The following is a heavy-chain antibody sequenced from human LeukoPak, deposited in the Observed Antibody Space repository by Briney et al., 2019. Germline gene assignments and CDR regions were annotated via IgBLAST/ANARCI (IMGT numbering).Heavy chain of an antibody. CDR3: ARSRRYGSGRQKLYYFDY. CDR2: INHSGST. V-gene: IGHV4-34*01. D-gene: IGHD3-10*01. Sequence: SETLSLTRAVYGGSFNDYYWTWIRESPGKGQEWIGEINHSGSTSYNPSLKSRVTISVDTSKNQFSLKLSSVTAADTAVYYCARSRRYGSGRQKLYYFDYWGQGTLVTVSS. J-gene: IGHJ4*02. CDR1: GGSFNDYY.